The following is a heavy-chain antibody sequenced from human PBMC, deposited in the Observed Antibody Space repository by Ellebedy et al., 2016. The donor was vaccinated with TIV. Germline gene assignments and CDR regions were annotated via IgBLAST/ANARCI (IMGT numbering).Heavy chain of an antibody. V-gene: IGHV1-69*08. CDR1: GGTFTSHP. Sequence: SVKVSCXASGGTFTSHPINWVRQAPGQGLEWMGRITPFLRTANLAQKFQGRVTITADRSTNTVYMELSSLRSGDTAVYYCARRVDLRHRSGYYRGDALDIWGQGTVVTVSS. J-gene: IGHJ3*02. CDR2: ITPFLRTA. CDR3: ARRVDLRHRSGYYRGDALDI. D-gene: IGHD3-3*01.